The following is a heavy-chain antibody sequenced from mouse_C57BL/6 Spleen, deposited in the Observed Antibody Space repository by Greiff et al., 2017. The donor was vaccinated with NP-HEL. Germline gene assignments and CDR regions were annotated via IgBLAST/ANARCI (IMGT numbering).Heavy chain of an antibody. J-gene: IGHJ1*03. CDR3: ARQPYGSSPSYWYFDV. Sequence: EVKLMESGGDLVKPGGSLKLSCAASGFTFSSYGMSWVRQTPDKRLEWVATISSGGSYTYYPDSVKGRFTISRDNAKNTLYLQMSSLKSEDTAMYYCARQPYGSSPSYWYFDVWGTGTTVTVSS. CDR2: ISSGGSYT. CDR1: GFTFSSYG. V-gene: IGHV5-6*01. D-gene: IGHD1-1*01.